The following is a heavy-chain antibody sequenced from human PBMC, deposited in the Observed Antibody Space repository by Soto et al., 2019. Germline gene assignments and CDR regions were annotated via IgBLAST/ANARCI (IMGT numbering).Heavy chain of an antibody. Sequence: PSEPMCVTCAVLGGNFSGYYGSWIRKHTGKGLEWIGEINHSGSTNYNPSLKSRVTISVDTSKNQFSLKLSSVTAADTAVYYCARTSYDYVWGSYRSRLFDYWGQGTLVTVSS. V-gene: IGHV4-34*01. CDR2: INHSGST. CDR1: GGNFSGYY. J-gene: IGHJ4*02. CDR3: ARTSYDYVWGSYRSRLFDY. D-gene: IGHD3-16*02.